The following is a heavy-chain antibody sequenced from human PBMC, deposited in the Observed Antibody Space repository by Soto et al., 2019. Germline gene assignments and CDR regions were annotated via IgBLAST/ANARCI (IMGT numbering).Heavy chain of an antibody. D-gene: IGHD3-9*01. J-gene: IGHJ6*02. CDR1: GFTFSSYG. V-gene: IGHV3-30*18. CDR2: ISYDGSNK. CDR3: AKSYYDILTGLVYYYGMDV. Sequence: GGSLRLSCAASGFTFSSYGMHWVRQALGKGREWVAVISYDGSNKYYADSVKGRFTISRDNSKNTLYLQMNSLRAEDTAVYYCAKSYYDILTGLVYYYGMDVWGQGTTVTVSS.